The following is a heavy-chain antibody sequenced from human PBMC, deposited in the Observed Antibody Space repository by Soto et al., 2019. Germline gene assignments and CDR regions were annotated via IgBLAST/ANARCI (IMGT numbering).Heavy chain of an antibody. CDR1: GFTFSSYS. D-gene: IGHD4-4*01. Sequence: PGGSLRLSCAASGFTFSSYSMNWVRQAPGKGLEWVSSISSSSSYIYYADSVKGRFTISRDNANNSLYLQMNSLRAEDTAVYYCARESYSNYVRYYYMDVWGKGTTVTVSS. V-gene: IGHV3-21*01. CDR2: ISSSSSYI. CDR3: ARESYSNYVRYYYMDV. J-gene: IGHJ6*03.